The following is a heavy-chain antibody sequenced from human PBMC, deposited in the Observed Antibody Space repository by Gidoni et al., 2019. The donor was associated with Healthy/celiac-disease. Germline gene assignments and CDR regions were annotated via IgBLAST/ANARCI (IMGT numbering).Heavy chain of an antibody. Sequence: QLQLQESGPGLVKPSETLSLTCTVSGGSISSSRHYWGWIRQPPGKGLEWIGSIYYGGSTYYNSSLKSRVTISVDTSKNQFSLKLTSVTAADTAVYYCARPYCSGGSCYSASALRAFDIWGQGTMVTVSS. J-gene: IGHJ3*02. V-gene: IGHV4-39*01. D-gene: IGHD2-15*01. CDR1: GGSISSSRHY. CDR3: ARPYCSGGSCYSASALRAFDI. CDR2: IYYGGST.